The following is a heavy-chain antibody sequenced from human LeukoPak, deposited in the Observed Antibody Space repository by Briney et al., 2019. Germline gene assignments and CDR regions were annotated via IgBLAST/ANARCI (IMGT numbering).Heavy chain of an antibody. CDR1: GGSISSYY. V-gene: IGHV4-4*07. D-gene: IGHD2-2*01. CDR3: ARCPKQYQLLWYMDV. Sequence: SETLSLTCTVSGGSISSYYWSWIRQPAGKGLEWIGRIYTSGSTNHNPSLKSRVTMSVDTSKNQFSLKLSSVTAADTAVYYCARCPKQYQLLWYMDVWGKGTTVTVSS. J-gene: IGHJ6*03. CDR2: IYTSGST.